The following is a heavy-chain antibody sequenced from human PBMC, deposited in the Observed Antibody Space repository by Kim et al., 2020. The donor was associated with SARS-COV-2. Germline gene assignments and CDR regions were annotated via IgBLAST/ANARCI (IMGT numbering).Heavy chain of an antibody. Sequence: GGSLRLSCAASGFTFSSYSMNWVRQAPGKGLEWVSSISSSSSYIYYADSVKGRFTISRDNAKNSLYLQMNSLRAEDTAVYYCATEPSTVTDGLQANYYYYGMDVWGQGTTVTVSS. D-gene: IGHD4-4*01. CDR2: ISSSSSYI. V-gene: IGHV3-21*01. CDR1: GFTFSSYS. J-gene: IGHJ6*02. CDR3: ATEPSTVTDGLQANYYYYGMDV.